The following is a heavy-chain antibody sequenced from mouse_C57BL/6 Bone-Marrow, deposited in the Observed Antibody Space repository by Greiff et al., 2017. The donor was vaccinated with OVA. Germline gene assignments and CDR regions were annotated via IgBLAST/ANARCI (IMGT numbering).Heavy chain of an antibody. CDR2: IYYSGTL. CDR3: ALEITTVVANPDWYFDV. Sequence: EVKLEESGPGLVKPSQTVFLTCTVTGISITTGNYRWSWIRQFPGNKLEWIGYIYYSGTLTYNPSLTSRTTITRATPKNQFFLEMNSLTAEDTATYYCALEITTVVANPDWYFDVWGTGTTVTVSS. CDR1: GISITTGNYR. D-gene: IGHD1-1*01. J-gene: IGHJ1*03. V-gene: IGHV3-5*01.